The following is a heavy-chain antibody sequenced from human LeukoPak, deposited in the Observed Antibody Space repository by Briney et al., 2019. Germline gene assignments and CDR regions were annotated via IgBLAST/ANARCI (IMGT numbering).Heavy chain of an antibody. D-gene: IGHD1-1*01. V-gene: IGHV3-53*01. Sequence: GGSLRLSCAASGFTVSSNYMSWARQAPGKGLEWVSVIYSDGSTYYADSVKGRFTIFRDNSKNTLYLQMNRLRVEDTAVYYCARGRVSTYFDPWGQGTLVTVSS. CDR2: IYSDGST. J-gene: IGHJ5*02. CDR1: GFTVSSNY. CDR3: ARGRVSTYFDP.